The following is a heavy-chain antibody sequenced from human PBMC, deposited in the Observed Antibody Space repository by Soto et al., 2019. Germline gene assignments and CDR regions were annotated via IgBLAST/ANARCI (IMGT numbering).Heavy chain of an antibody. CDR1: GYTFTSYY. CDR2: INPSGGST. D-gene: IGHD3-22*01. CDR3: ARVYYYDSSGYYGPNGFDY. J-gene: IGHJ4*02. Sequence: GASVKVSCKASGYTFTSYYMHWVRQAPGQGLEWMGIINPSGGSTSYAQKFQGRVTMTRDTSTSTVYMELSSLRSEDTAVYYCARVYYYDSSGYYGPNGFDYWGQGTLVTVSS. V-gene: IGHV1-46*01.